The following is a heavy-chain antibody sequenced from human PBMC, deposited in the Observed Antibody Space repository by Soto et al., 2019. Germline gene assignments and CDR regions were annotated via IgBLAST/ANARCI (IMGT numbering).Heavy chain of an antibody. Sequence: GGSLRLSCAASGFTFSKYWMHWVRQAPGKGLMWVSRINPDGSRTTYADSVKGRFAISRDNAKNTLYLQMNSLRADDTSVYYCATVKLGSYDWFDPWGQGTLVTVSS. CDR1: GFTFSKYW. D-gene: IGHD3-16*01. V-gene: IGHV3-74*01. J-gene: IGHJ5*02. CDR2: INPDGSRT. CDR3: ATVKLGSYDWFDP.